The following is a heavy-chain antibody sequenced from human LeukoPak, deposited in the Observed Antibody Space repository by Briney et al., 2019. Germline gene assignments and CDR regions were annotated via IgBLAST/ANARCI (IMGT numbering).Heavy chain of an antibody. CDR3: ARVRYCGSTSCSTYFDY. J-gene: IGHJ4*02. Sequence: PGGSLRLSCAASGFTFSSYWMHWVRQAPGKGLVWVSRTNTDDSSTTYADTVKGRFTISRDNAKNTLYLQMSSLRAEDTAVYYCARVRYCGSTSCSTYFDYWGQGTLVTVSS. CDR2: TNTDDSST. CDR1: GFTFSSYW. D-gene: IGHD2-2*02. V-gene: IGHV3-74*01.